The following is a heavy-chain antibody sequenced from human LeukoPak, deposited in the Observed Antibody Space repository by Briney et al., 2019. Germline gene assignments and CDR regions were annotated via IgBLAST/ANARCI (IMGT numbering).Heavy chain of an antibody. CDR2: IYYSGST. CDR1: GGSVGSDTYS. V-gene: IGHV4-61*01. CDR3: ARGLYTYYFDY. J-gene: IGHJ4*02. Sequence: SETLSLTCAVSGGSVGSDTYSWSWIRQPPGKGLEWIGYIYYSGSTNYNPSLKSRVTISVDTSKNQFSLKLSSVTAADTAVYYCARGLYTYYFDYWGQGTLVTVSS. D-gene: IGHD2-8*01.